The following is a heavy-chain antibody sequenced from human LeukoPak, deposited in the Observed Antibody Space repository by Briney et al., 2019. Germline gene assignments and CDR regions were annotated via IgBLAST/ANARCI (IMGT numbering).Heavy chain of an antibody. J-gene: IGHJ4*02. D-gene: IGHD5-18*01. V-gene: IGHV3-74*01. Sequence: QPGGSLRLSCAASGFTFSSYWMHWVRQAPGKGLVWVSRINSDGSSTSYADSVKGRFTISRDNAKNTLYLQMNSLRAEDTAVYYCAGDPGYSYGPYYFDYWGQGTLVTVSS. CDR1: GFTFSSYW. CDR2: INSDGSST. CDR3: AGDPGYSYGPYYFDY.